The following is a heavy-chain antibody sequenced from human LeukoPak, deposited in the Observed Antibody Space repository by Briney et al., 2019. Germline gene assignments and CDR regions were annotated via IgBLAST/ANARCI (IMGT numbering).Heavy chain of an antibody. J-gene: IGHJ4*02. D-gene: IGHD3-3*01. CDR1: GYTFTSYG. V-gene: IGHV1-18*01. CDR3: ARARISILGVLTPDY. CDR2: ISAYNGNT. Sequence: GASVKVSCKASGYTFTSYGISWVRRAPGQGLEWMGWISAYNGNTNFAQKLQGRLTMTTDTSTSTAYMELRSLTSDDTAVYYCARARISILGVLTPDYWGQGTLVTVSS.